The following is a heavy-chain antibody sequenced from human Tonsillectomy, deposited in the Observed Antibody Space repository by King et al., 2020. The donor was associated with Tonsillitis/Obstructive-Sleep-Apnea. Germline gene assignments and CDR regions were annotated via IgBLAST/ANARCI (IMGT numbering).Heavy chain of an antibody. Sequence: VQLVESGSEFKKPGASVTVSCKASGYTFTRNAMNWVRQAPGQGLEWMGWINTDTGNPTYAQGFTGRFVFSLDTSVSTAYLQISSLKAEDTAVYYCARVGPVAMLPTIPYLYYYFDVWGQGTTVAVSS. CDR3: ARVGPVAMLPTIPYLYYYFDV. CDR2: INTDTGNP. J-gene: IGHJ6*03. V-gene: IGHV7-4-1*02. CDR1: GYTFTRNA. D-gene: IGHD2-2*01.